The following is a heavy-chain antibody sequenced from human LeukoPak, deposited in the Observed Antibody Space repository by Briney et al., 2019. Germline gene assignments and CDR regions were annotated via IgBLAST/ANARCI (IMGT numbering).Heavy chain of an antibody. CDR1: GYSFTTYW. Sequence: GESLKISCKGSGYSFTTYWIIWVRQVAGKGLQWMGRIDPSDSYTNYSPSVQDQVTISADKSISTAYLQWSSLKASDTAMYYCATRSRSYFSALDYWGQGTLVTVSS. CDR3: ATRSRSYFSALDY. J-gene: IGHJ4*02. D-gene: IGHD1-26*01. CDR2: IDPSDSYT. V-gene: IGHV5-10-1*01.